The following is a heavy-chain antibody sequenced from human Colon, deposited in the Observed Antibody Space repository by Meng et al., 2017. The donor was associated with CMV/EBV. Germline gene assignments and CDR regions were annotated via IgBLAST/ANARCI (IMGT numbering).Heavy chain of an antibody. V-gene: IGHV4-38-2*02. Sequence: ESLKISCTVSGFSINTAYYWGWIRQSPRKTLEWIGSISYSGDTHYKSSLRSRVTMSLDTSMNQFSLSLTSVTEADTAIYYCARWGGQWVAPTGFDYWGQGTLVTVSS. CDR2: ISYSGDT. J-gene: IGHJ4*02. CDR1: GFSINTAYY. CDR3: ARWGGQWVAPTGFDY. D-gene: IGHD6-19*01.